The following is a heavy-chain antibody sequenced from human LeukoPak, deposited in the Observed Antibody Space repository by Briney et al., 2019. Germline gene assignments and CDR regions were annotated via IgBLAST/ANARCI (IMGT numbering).Heavy chain of an antibody. Sequence: SETLSLTCTVSGGSISSYYWSWIRQPPGKGLEWIGYIYYSGSTNYNPSLKSRVTISVDTSKNQFSLKLSSVTAADTAVYYCARILCSGGSCYSRYFDYWGQGTLATVSS. CDR1: GGSISSYY. CDR2: IYYSGST. D-gene: IGHD2-15*01. J-gene: IGHJ4*02. CDR3: ARILCSGGSCYSRYFDY. V-gene: IGHV4-59*01.